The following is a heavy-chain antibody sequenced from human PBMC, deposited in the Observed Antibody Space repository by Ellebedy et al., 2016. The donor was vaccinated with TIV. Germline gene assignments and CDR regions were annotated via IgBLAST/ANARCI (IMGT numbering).Heavy chain of an antibody. CDR1: GFIFSGSA. D-gene: IGHD6-6*01. CDR3: SVSSSQDWYFDL. V-gene: IGHV3-73*01. Sequence: GESLKISCVASGFIFSGSAMHWVRQASGKGLEWVGRIRTKPNDYATAYAESVKGRFTISRDDSKNTAYLQMNSLKTEETAVYYCSVSSSQDWYFDLWGRGTLVSVSS. CDR2: IRTKPNDYAT. J-gene: IGHJ2*01.